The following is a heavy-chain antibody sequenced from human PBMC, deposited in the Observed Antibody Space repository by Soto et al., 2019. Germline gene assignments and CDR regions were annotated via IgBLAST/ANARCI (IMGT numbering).Heavy chain of an antibody. Sequence: PGGSLRLSCAASGFTFDDYAMHWVRQAPGKGLEWVSGISWNSGSIGYADSVKGRFTISRDNAKNSLYLQMNSLRAEDTALYYCAKYLYTYDDINYHYDMDVWGQGTTVTVSS. D-gene: IGHD2-2*02. V-gene: IGHV3-9*01. CDR3: AKYLYTYDDINYHYDMDV. CDR2: ISWNSGSI. CDR1: GFTFDDYA. J-gene: IGHJ6*02.